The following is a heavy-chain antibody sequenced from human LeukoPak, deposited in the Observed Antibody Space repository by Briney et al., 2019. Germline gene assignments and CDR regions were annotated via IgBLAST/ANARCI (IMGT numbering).Heavy chain of an antibody. D-gene: IGHD3-10*01. Sequence: GGSLRLSCAASGFTFISYGMHWVRQAPGKGLEWVTFIRYDGSNKYYADSVKGRFIISRDNSKNTLYLQMNSLRAEDTAVYYCAKVPMVRGVINAFDIWGQGTMVTVSS. CDR1: GFTFISYG. J-gene: IGHJ3*02. V-gene: IGHV3-30*02. CDR3: AKVPMVRGVINAFDI. CDR2: IRYDGSNK.